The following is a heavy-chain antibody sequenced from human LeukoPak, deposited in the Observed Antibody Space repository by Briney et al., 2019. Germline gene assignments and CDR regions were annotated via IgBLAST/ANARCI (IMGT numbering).Heavy chain of an antibody. V-gene: IGHV3-33*01. J-gene: IGHJ6*02. Sequence: PGGSLRLSCAASGFTFSSYGMHWVRQAPGKGLEWVAVIWYDGSNKYYADSVKGRFTISRDNSKNTLYLQMNSLRAEDTAVYYCAREVVDYYDSSGYANYYYYGMDVWGQGTTVTVSS. CDR1: GFTFSSYG. CDR3: AREVVDYYDSSGYANYYYYGMDV. CDR2: IWYDGSNK. D-gene: IGHD3-22*01.